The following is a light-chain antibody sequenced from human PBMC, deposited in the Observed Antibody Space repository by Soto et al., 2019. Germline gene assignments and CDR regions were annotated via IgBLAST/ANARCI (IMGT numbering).Light chain of an antibody. CDR2: EVS. V-gene: IGLV2-14*01. CDR3: SSYTSSTPSV. Sequence: QSVLTQPASVSGSPGQSITISCTGTSGDVGAYNYVSWYQQHPGKAPKLMIYEVSYRPSGVSDRFSGSRSGNTASLTIPGLQAEDDSDYYCSSYTSSTPSVFXAGTQLTVL. J-gene: IGLJ3*02. CDR1: SGDVGAYNY.